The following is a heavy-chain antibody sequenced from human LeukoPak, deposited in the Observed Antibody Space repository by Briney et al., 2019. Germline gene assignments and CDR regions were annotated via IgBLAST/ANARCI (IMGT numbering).Heavy chain of an antibody. V-gene: IGHV4-61*01. CDR2: IYYSGST. Sequence: SETLSLTCTVSGGSVSSGSYYWSWIRQPPGKGLEWIGYIYYSGSTNYNPSLKSRVTISVDTSKNQFSLKLSSVTAADTAVYYCARGGSGQWLVYDYWGQGTLVTVSS. CDR1: GGSVSSGSYY. J-gene: IGHJ4*02. D-gene: IGHD6-19*01. CDR3: ARGGSGQWLVYDY.